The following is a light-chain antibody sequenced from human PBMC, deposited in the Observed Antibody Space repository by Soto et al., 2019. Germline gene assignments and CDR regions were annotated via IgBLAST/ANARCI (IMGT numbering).Light chain of an antibody. CDR2: DAS. CDR3: QQRLNWPPG. Sequence: EIFLTQSPDTLSLSPGERATLTCRASQSVTNYIAWYHQRPGQPPRLLIYDASNRATGVPARFSGTRSETDFALTISDVEPAGSGRYYCQQRLNWPPGFGQGTKVEIK. V-gene: IGKV3-11*01. J-gene: IGKJ1*01. CDR1: QSVTNY.